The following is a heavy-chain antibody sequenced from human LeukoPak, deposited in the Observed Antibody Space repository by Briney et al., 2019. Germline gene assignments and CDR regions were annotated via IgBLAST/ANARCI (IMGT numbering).Heavy chain of an antibody. Sequence: GGSLRLSCAASGFTVSSNYMSWVRQAPGKGLEWVSAISGSGGSTYYADSVKGRFTISRDNSENTLYLQMNSLRAEDTAVYYCAKASPSMDVWGKGTTVTVSS. CDR1: GFTVSSNY. CDR3: AKASPSMDV. CDR2: ISGSGGST. V-gene: IGHV3-23*01. J-gene: IGHJ6*03.